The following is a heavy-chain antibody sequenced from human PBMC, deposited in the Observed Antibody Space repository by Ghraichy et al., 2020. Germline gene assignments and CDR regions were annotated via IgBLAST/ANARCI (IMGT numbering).Heavy chain of an antibody. Sequence: SQTLSLTCAVYGGSFSGYYWSWIRQPPGKGLEWIGEINHSGSTNYNPSLKSRVTISVDTSKNQFSLKLSSVTAADTAVYYCARAPTLAAAGTLYFDYWGQGTLVTVSS. CDR3: ARAPTLAAAGTLYFDY. D-gene: IGHD6-13*01. J-gene: IGHJ4*02. CDR1: GGSFSGYY. CDR2: INHSGST. V-gene: IGHV4-34*01.